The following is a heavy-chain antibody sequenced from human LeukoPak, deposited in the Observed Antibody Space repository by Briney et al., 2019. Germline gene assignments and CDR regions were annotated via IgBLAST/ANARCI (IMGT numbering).Heavy chain of an antibody. CDR3: ARQGDTGSWYFDY. J-gene: IGHJ4*02. Sequence: GGSLRLTCAASGFTFSYYAMHWVRQAPGKGLEWVAVISYDGSNKYYADSVKGQVTISRDNSKSTLYLQMDSLRAGDTAVYYCARQGDTGSWYFDYWGQGTLVTVSS. CDR1: GFTFSYYA. CDR2: ISYDGSNK. D-gene: IGHD2-21*02. V-gene: IGHV3-30-3*01.